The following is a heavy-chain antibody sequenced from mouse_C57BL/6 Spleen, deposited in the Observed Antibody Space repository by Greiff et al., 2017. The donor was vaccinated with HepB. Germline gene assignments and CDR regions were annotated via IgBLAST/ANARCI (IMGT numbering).Heavy chain of an antibody. CDR2: IHPNSGST. D-gene: IGHD3-2*02. CDR3: ARTGQLRLGYAMDY. CDR1: GYTFTSYW. Sequence: VQLQQPGAELVKPGASVKLSCKASGYTFTSYWMHWVKQRPGQGLEWIGMIHPNSGSTNYNEKFKSKATLTVDKSSSTAYMQLSSLTSEDSAVYYCARTGQLRLGYAMDYWCQGTSVTVSS. J-gene: IGHJ4*01. V-gene: IGHV1-64*01.